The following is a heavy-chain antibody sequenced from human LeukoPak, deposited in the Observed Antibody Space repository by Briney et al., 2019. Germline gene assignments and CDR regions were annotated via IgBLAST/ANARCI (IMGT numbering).Heavy chain of an antibody. CDR1: GGSFSGYY. CDR3: ARAHYYDSSGYYYSEVSSSYYFDY. V-gene: IGHV4-34*01. D-gene: IGHD3-22*01. J-gene: IGHJ4*02. Sequence: PSETPSLTCAVYGGSFSGYYWSWIRQPPGKGLEWIGEINHSGSTNYNPSLKSRVTISVDTSKNQFSLKLSSVTAADTAVYYCARAHYYDSSGYYYSEVSSSYYFDYWGQGTLVTVSS. CDR2: INHSGST.